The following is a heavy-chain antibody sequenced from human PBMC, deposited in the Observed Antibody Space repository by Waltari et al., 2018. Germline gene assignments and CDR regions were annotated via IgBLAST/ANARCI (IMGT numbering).Heavy chain of an antibody. D-gene: IGHD2-8*02. Sequence: QVQLQESDPGLVQPSETLSRPCTVAGYSISNGYYWGWIRLPPGRGLEWIATISYNGNTYYNPSLTSRVSITVDTSKNQFSLKLTSVTAADTAIYYCARGYNTGGYNSWGYGTLVTVSS. CDR1: GYSISNGYY. CDR2: ISYNGNT. CDR3: ARGYNTGGYNS. V-gene: IGHV4-38-2*02. J-gene: IGHJ5*01.